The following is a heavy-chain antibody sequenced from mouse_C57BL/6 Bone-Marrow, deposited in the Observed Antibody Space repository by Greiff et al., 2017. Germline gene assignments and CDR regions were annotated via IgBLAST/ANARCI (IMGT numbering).Heavy chain of an antibody. V-gene: IGHV14-4*01. CDR3: TTWVKNGSSYAMDY. J-gene: IGHJ4*01. CDR2: IDPENGDT. Sequence: EVQLQQSGAELVRPGASVKLSCTASGFNIKDDYMHWVKQRPEQGLEWIGWIDPENGDTEYASKFQGKATITADTSSNTAYLQLSSLTSEDTAVYYCTTWVKNGSSYAMDYWGQGTSVTVSS. D-gene: IGHD1-1*01. CDR1: GFNIKDDY.